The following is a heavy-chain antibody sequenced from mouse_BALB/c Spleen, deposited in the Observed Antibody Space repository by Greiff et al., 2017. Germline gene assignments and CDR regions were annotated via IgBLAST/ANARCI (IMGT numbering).Heavy chain of an antibody. CDR2: INSNGGST. CDR3: ARLGNYSFAY. V-gene: IGHV5-6-2*01. Sequence: EVQGVESGGGLVKLGGSLKLSCAASGFTFSSYYMSWVRQTPEKRLELVAAINSNGGSTYYPDTVKGRFTISRDNAKNTLYLQMSSLKSEDTALYYCARLGNYSFAYWGQGTLVTVSA. D-gene: IGHD2-1*01. CDR1: GFTFSSYY. J-gene: IGHJ3*01.